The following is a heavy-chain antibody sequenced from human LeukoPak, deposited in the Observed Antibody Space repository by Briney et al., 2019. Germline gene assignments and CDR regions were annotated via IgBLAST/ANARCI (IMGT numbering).Heavy chain of an antibody. J-gene: IGHJ4*02. CDR1: GFTFSGSA. CDR3: RAAADLNDY. Sequence: GGSLRLSCAASGFTFSGSAMHWVRQASGKGLEWLGRIRSKADSYTTAYAASVKGRFIVSRDGSKNTAYLQMNSLKTEDTAVYYCRAAADLNDYWGQGTLVTVSS. D-gene: IGHD6-13*01. V-gene: IGHV3-73*01. CDR2: IRSKADSYTT.